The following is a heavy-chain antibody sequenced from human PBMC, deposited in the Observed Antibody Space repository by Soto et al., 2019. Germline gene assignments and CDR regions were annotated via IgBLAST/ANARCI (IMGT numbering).Heavy chain of an antibody. CDR2: IIPIFGTA. D-gene: IGHD6-19*01. J-gene: IGHJ6*02. CDR3: ASWGSSGWSPYYYYGMDV. Sequence: QVQLVQSGAEVKKPGSSVKVSCKASGGTFSSYAISWVRQAPGQGLEWMGGIIPIFGTANYAQKFQGRVTITADESTSTAYMELSSLRSEDTAVYSCASWGSSGWSPYYYYGMDVWGQGTTVTVSS. V-gene: IGHV1-69*12. CDR1: GGTFSSYA.